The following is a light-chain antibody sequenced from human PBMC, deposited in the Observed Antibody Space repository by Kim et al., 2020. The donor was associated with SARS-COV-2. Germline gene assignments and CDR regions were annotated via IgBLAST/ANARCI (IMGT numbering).Light chain of an antibody. J-gene: IGKJ1*01. CDR2: AAS. CDR3: QKYDSAPWT. CDR1: QGINNY. V-gene: IGKV1-27*01. Sequence: DIQMTQSPSSLSASVGARITITCRASQGINNYLAWYQQKPGKPPKLLIYAASVLQSGVPSRFSGSGSGTDFTLTVTSLQPEDVATYYCQKYDSAPWTFGLGTKVEIK.